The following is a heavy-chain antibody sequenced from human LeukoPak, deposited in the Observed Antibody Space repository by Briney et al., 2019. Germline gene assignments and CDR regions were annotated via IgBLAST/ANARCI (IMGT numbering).Heavy chain of an antibody. Sequence: SETLSLTCAVSGGSISSSNWWSWVRQPPGKGLEWIGEIYHSGSTNYNPSLRSRVTISLDKSKNQVSLRLTSVTAADTAVYYCARQEGQGGATAFDYWGQGTLVTVSS. CDR3: ARQEGQGGATAFDY. CDR1: GGSISSSNW. CDR2: IYHSGST. J-gene: IGHJ4*02. V-gene: IGHV4-4*02. D-gene: IGHD1-26*01.